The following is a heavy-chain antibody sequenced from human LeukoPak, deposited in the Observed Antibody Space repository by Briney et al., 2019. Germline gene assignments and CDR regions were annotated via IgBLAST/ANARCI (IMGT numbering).Heavy chain of an antibody. CDR1: GFTYSHYG. D-gene: IGHD4-11*01. Sequence: GGSLRLSCAASGFTYSHYGMHWVRQAPGKGLEWVAVIWSDGTETYYGDAVKGRFTISRDNSRNILYLQIDSLRGEDTAVYYCAKDAQRGFDYSNSLEYWGRGTLVTVSS. CDR3: AKDAQRGFDYSNSLEY. V-gene: IGHV3-33*06. CDR2: IWSDGTET. J-gene: IGHJ4*02.